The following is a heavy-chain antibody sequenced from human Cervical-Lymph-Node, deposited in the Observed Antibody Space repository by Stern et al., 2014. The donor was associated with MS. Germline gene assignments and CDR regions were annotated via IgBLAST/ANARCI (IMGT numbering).Heavy chain of an antibody. Sequence: QVQLVQSGAEVKKPESSVKVSCKASGGSFSSFDISWVRQAPGQRLEWLGEISPMFGVANYAQNFQGRVTITADASTSNAYMELSSLRSEDTAVYYCARHQGGVAANWGQGTLVTVSS. D-gene: IGHD6-13*01. CDR2: ISPMFGVA. V-gene: IGHV1-69*01. CDR3: ARHQGGVAAN. J-gene: IGHJ4*02. CDR1: GGSFSSFD.